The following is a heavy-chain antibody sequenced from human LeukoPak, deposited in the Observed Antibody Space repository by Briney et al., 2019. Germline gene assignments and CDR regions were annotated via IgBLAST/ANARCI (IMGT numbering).Heavy chain of an antibody. CDR2: IYYSGST. CDR3: ARDHCSSTSCYTNWFDP. D-gene: IGHD2-2*02. Sequence: SETLSLTCTVSGGSISSYYWSWIRQPPGKGLEWIGYIYYSGSTNYNPSLKSRVTISVDTSKNQFSLKLSSVTAADTAVYYCARDHCSSTSCYTNWFDPWGQGTLVTVSS. V-gene: IGHV4-59*12. CDR1: GGSISSYY. J-gene: IGHJ5*02.